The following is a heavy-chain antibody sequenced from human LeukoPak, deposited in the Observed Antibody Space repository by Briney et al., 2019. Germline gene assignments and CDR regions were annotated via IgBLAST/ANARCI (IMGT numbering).Heavy chain of an antibody. V-gene: IGHV3-11*01. J-gene: IGHJ3*02. CDR3: ARDDYYDSSGLDI. CDR1: GFTFSDYY. CDR2: ISSSGSTI. Sequence: GGSLRLSCAASGFTFSDYYMSWIRQAPGKGLEWVSYISSSGSTIYYADSVRGRFTISRDNAKNSLYLQMNSLRAEDTAVYYCARDDYYDSSGLDIWGQGTMVTVSS. D-gene: IGHD3-22*01.